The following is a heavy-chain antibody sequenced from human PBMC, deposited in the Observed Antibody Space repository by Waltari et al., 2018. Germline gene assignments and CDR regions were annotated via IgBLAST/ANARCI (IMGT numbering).Heavy chain of an antibody. Sequence: QVQLQESGPGLVKPSETLSLTCTVSGGSISSYYWSWIRQPPGKGLEWIGYIYYSGSTNYNPSLKSRVTISVDTSKNQFSLKLSSVTAADTAVYYCASTSNGPGGNWFDPWGQGTLVTVSS. CDR1: GGSISSYY. D-gene: IGHD2-15*01. J-gene: IGHJ5*02. CDR2: IYYSGST. CDR3: ASTSNGPGGNWFDP. V-gene: IGHV4-59*01.